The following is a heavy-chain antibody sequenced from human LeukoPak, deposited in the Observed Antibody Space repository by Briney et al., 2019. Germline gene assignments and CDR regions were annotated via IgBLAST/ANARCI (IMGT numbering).Heavy chain of an antibody. Sequence: GGSLRLSCAVSGITLSNYGMSWVRQAPGKGLEWVVVISGSGGSTNYADSVKGRFTISRDNPKHTLYLQVNSLRAEDTAVYYCAKTTTGYSSGRFPGWPVDYWGRGTLVTVSS. CDR2: ISGSGGST. D-gene: IGHD6-19*01. V-gene: IGHV3-23*01. CDR3: AKTTTGYSSGRFPGWPVDY. CDR1: GITLSNYG. J-gene: IGHJ4*02.